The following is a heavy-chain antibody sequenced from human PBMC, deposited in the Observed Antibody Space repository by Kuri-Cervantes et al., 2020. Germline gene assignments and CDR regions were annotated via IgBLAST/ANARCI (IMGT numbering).Heavy chain of an antibody. CDR3: ARDLQGYRSSTSCYNPWYYYGMDV. CDR2: INPNSGDT. CDR1: GYTFTGYY. Sequence: ASVKVSCKASGYTFTGYYMHWVRQAPGQGLEWMGWINPNSGDTNYAQKFQGRVTITRDTSISTAYMELSRLRSDDTAVYYCARDLQGYRSSTSCYNPWYYYGMDVWGQGTTVTVSS. J-gene: IGHJ6*02. D-gene: IGHD2-2*01. V-gene: IGHV1-2*02.